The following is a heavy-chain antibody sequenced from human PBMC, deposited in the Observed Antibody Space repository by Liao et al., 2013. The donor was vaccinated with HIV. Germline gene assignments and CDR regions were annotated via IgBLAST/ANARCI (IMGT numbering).Heavy chain of an antibody. D-gene: IGHD5-18*01. J-gene: IGHJ4*02. CDR1: GGSISSYF. CDR3: ARGKGYSFGRRFDY. CDR2: IYYSGST. V-gene: IGHV4-59*12. Sequence: QVQLQESGPGLVKPSETLSLTCTVSGGSISSYFWSWIRQPPGKGLQWIGYIYYSGSTNYNPSLRGRVTLSVDTSKIQFSLKLNSVTAADTAVFYCARGKGYSFGRRFDYWGQGTLVTVSS.